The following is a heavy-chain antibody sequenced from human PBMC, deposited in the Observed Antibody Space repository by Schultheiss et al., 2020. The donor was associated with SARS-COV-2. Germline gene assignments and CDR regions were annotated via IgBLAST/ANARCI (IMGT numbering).Heavy chain of an antibody. Sequence: GGSLRLSCAASGFTFSSYAMHWVRQAPGKGLEWVAVISYDGRNKFYGDSAKGRFTISRDNAKNSLYLQMNSLRAEDTAMYYCARNLVNWDSGYDSPLPDEDYWGQGTLVTVSS. CDR2: ISYDGRNK. J-gene: IGHJ4*02. CDR3: ARNLVNWDSGYDSPLPDEDY. D-gene: IGHD5-12*01. CDR1: GFTFSSYA. V-gene: IGHV3-30*04.